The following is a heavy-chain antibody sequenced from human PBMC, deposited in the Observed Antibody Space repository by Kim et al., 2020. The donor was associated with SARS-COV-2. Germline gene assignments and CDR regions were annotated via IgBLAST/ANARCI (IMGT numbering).Heavy chain of an antibody. Sequence: SETLSLTCAVYGGSFSGYYWSWIRQPPGKGLEWIGEINHSGSTNYNPSLKSRVTISVDTSKNQFSLKLSSVTAADTAVYYCARIWVTMIVVAPDDAFDIWGQGTMVTVSS. V-gene: IGHV4-34*01. CDR2: INHSGST. D-gene: IGHD3-22*01. CDR1: GGSFSGYY. CDR3: ARIWVTMIVVAPDDAFDI. J-gene: IGHJ3*02.